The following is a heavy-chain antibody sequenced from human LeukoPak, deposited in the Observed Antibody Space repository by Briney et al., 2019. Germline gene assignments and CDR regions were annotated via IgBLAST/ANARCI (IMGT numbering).Heavy chain of an antibody. V-gene: IGHV4-59*01. CDR1: GGSISRDY. Sequence: SETLSLTCTVSGGSISRDYWSWIRQPPGKGLEWIGYIYYTGSTNYNPSLKSRVTISVDTSKNQFSLKLSSVTAADTAVYYCARDLRGAFNIWGQGTMVTVSS. J-gene: IGHJ3*02. D-gene: IGHD3-10*01. CDR2: IYYTGST. CDR3: ARDLRGAFNI.